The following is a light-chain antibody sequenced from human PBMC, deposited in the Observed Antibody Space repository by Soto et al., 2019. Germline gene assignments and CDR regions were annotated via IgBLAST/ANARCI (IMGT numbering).Light chain of an antibody. Sequence: DIQMTQSPSSLSASVGYRVTITCRASQGISNYLAWYQQKPGKVPKLLIYAASTLQSGVPSRFSGSGSGTDFTLTISSLQHEDVATYYCQKYNSASWTFGQGTKVEIK. CDR2: AAS. V-gene: IGKV1-27*01. J-gene: IGKJ1*01. CDR1: QGISNY. CDR3: QKYNSASWT.